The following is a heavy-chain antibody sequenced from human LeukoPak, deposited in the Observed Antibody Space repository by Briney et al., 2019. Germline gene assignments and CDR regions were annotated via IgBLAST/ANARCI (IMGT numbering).Heavy chain of an antibody. Sequence: GGSLRLSCAVSGFTFSSCEMNWVRQAPGKGLEWVSYISSSGRTIYNADSVKGRFTISRDNAKNSLYLQMNSLRAEDTAVYYCASYYYDSSGYWVHAFDIWGQGTMVTVSS. D-gene: IGHD3-22*01. CDR1: GFTFSSCE. CDR3: ASYYYDSSGYWVHAFDI. CDR2: ISSSGRTI. J-gene: IGHJ3*02. V-gene: IGHV3-48*03.